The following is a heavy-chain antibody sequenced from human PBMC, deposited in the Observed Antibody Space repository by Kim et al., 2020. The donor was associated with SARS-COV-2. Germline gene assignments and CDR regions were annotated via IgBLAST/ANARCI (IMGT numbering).Heavy chain of an antibody. CDR2: IIPIFGTA. D-gene: IGHD6-6*01. Sequence: SVKVSCKASGGTFSSYAISWVRQAPGQGLEWMGGIIPIFGTANYAQKFQGRVTITADESTSTAYMELSSLRSEDTAVYYCARAEPFEYSSSSRAFDIWGQGTMVTVSS. CDR3: ARAEPFEYSSSSRAFDI. CDR1: GGTFSSYA. J-gene: IGHJ3*02. V-gene: IGHV1-69*13.